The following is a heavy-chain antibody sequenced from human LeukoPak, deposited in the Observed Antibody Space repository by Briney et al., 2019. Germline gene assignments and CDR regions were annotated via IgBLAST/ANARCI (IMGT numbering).Heavy chain of an antibody. D-gene: IGHD2-2*01. CDR1: GGSISSANDF. J-gene: IGHJ3*01. V-gene: IGHV4-30-4*08. Sequence: PSETLSLTCTVSGGSISSANDFWSWVRQSPGEGLEWIGYIHYDGRAHYNPSLKSRVSMSLDMSKNQFSLSLSSVTAADTAIYYCAREVITPGDSDGFDLWGQGTMVSVSS. CDR2: IHYDGRA. CDR3: AREVITPGDSDGFDL.